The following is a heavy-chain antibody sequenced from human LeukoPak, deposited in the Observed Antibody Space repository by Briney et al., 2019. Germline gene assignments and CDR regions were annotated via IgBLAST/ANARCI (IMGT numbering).Heavy chain of an antibody. CDR3: ARSPMIVVVTPDY. V-gene: IGHV4-34*01. Sequence: SETLSLTCAVYGGSFSGYYWSWIRQPPGKGLEWIGEINHSGSTNYNPSLKSRVTISVDTSKNQFSLKLSSVTAADTAVYYCARSPMIVVVTPDYWGQGTLVTVSS. D-gene: IGHD3-22*01. CDR2: INHSGST. CDR1: GGSFSGYY. J-gene: IGHJ4*02.